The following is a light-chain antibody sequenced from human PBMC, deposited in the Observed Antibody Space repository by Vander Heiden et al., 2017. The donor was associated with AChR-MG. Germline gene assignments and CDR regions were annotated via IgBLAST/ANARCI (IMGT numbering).Light chain of an antibody. Sequence: NFMLTQPHSVSESPGKTVTISCTGSSGSIASNYVQWYQQRPGSAPTTVIYEDNQRPSVVPDRFSGSIDSSSNTASLTISGLKTEDEADYYCQSYDSSNQWVFGGGTKLT. CDR2: EDN. CDR3: QSYDSSNQWV. V-gene: IGLV6-57*02. CDR1: SGSIASNY. J-gene: IGLJ3*02.